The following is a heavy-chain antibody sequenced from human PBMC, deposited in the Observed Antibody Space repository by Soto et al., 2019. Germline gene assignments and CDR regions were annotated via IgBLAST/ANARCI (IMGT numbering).Heavy chain of an antibody. J-gene: IGHJ5*02. CDR2: IYTSGST. V-gene: IGHV4-4*07. CDR3: ARAVGTGTTSSRRFDP. Sequence: PSETLSLTCTVSGGSISSYYWSWIRQPAGKGLEWIGRIYTSGSTNYNPSLKSRVTMSVDTSKNQFSLKLSSVTAADTAVYYCARAVGTGTTSSRRFDPWGQGTLVTVSS. D-gene: IGHD1-7*01. CDR1: GGSISSYY.